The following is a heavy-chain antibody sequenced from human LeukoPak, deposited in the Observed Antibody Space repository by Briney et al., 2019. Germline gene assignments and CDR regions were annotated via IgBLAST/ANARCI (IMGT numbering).Heavy chain of an antibody. CDR3: ARCGCSGGNCYPCDY. Sequence: PGGSLRLSCAASGFTFSSYAMSWVRQAPGKGLEWVSSINIRGANTNYADSVKGRFTISRDDSKNTLYLQMSSLRAEDTAVYFCARCGCSGGNCYPCDYWGQGTLVTVSS. J-gene: IGHJ4*02. CDR2: INIRGANT. CDR1: GFTFSSYA. V-gene: IGHV3-23*01. D-gene: IGHD2-15*01.